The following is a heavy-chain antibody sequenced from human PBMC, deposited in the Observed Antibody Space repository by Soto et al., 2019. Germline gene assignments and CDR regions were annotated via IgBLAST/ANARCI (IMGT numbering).Heavy chain of an antibody. D-gene: IGHD1-1*01. CDR3: TTATDPTDYYYYGMDV. CDR2: IKSKTDGGTT. CDR1: GFTFSNAW. J-gene: IGHJ6*02. V-gene: IGHV3-15*01. Sequence: GGSLRLSCAASGFTFSNAWMSWVRQSPGKGLEWVGRIKSKTDGGTTDYAAPVKGRFTISRDDSKNTLYLQMNSLKTEDTAVYYCTTATDPTDYYYYGMDVWGQGTTVTVSS.